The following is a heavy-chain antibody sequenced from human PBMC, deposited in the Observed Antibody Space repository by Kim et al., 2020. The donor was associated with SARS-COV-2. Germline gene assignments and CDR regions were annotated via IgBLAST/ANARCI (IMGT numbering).Heavy chain of an antibody. CDR1: GFTFTTAW. Sequence: GGSLKLSCAASGFTFTTAWMSWVRQAPGKGLECVALFKSKTDGATTDYAAPVKGRFTISRDESKNTLYLQMNSLQTEDTALYYCTVLGGSGSYFTSNNWGQGTLVTVSS. J-gene: IGHJ4*02. V-gene: IGHV3-15*01. D-gene: IGHD3-10*01. CDR2: FKSKTDGATT. CDR3: TVLGGSGSYFTSNN.